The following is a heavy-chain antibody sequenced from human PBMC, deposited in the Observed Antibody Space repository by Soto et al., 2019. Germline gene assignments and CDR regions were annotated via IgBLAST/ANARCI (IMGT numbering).Heavy chain of an antibody. CDR1: GFTFSSYG. D-gene: IGHD3-10*01. V-gene: IGHV3-33*01. CDR3: AREGAMYYGLGYYYYGMDV. CDR2: IWYDGSNK. Sequence: GGSLRLSCAASGFTFSSYGMHWVRQAPGKGLEWVAVIWYDGSNKYYADSVKGRFTISRDNSKNTLYLQMNSLRAEDTAVYYCAREGAMYYGLGYYYYGMDVWGQGTTVTVSS. J-gene: IGHJ6*02.